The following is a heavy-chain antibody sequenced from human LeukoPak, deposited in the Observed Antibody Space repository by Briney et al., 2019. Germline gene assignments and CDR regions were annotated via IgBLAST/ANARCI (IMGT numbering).Heavy chain of an antibody. J-gene: IGHJ4*02. CDR2: IYYSGST. D-gene: IGHD3-10*01. V-gene: IGHV4-59*12. Sequence: SETLSLTCTVSGGSISSYYWSWIRQPPGKGLEWIGYIYYSGSTNYNPSLKSRVTISVDTSKNQFSLKLSSVTAADTAVYYCAREPYYYGSGSYYTPDYWGQGTLVTVSS. CDR1: GGSISSYY. CDR3: AREPYYYGSGSYYTPDY.